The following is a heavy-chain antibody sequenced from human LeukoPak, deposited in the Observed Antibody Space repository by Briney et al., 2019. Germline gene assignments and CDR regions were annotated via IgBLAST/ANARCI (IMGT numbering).Heavy chain of an antibody. Sequence: GGSLRLSCAASGFTFSSYAMSWVRQAPGKGPEWVSTISIDGGRTYYADSVKGRFTVSRDTSKNTLYLQMNSLRAEDTAVYYCARKGIGSSRYRNMDVWGKGTTVTLSS. V-gene: IGHV3-23*01. D-gene: IGHD6-25*01. J-gene: IGHJ6*03. CDR2: ISIDGGRT. CDR3: ARKGIGSSRYRNMDV. CDR1: GFTFSSYA.